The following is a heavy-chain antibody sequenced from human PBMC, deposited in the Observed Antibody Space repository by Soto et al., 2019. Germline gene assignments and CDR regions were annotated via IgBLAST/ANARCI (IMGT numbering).Heavy chain of an antibody. Sequence: GGSLRLSCAASGFIFTRYSMNCVRQAPGKGLEWVSSISSTTNYIYYGDSMKGRFTISRDNAKNSLYLEMNSLRAEDTAVYYCARESEDLTSNFDYWGQGTLVTAPQ. J-gene: IGHJ4*02. V-gene: IGHV3-21*06. CDR3: ARESEDLTSNFDY. CDR1: GFIFTRYS. CDR2: ISSTTNYI.